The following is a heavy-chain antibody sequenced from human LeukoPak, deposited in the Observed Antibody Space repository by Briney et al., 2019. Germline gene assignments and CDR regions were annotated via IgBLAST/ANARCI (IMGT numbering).Heavy chain of an antibody. V-gene: IGHV3-30-3*01. J-gene: IGHJ2*01. CDR2: VSYDGSNK. CDR1: GFIFSSYT. CDR3: ARGGRFGDLILYWYFDL. D-gene: IGHD3-10*01. Sequence: GGSLRLSRAASGFIFSSYTTHWVRQAPGKGLEWVAVVSYDGSNKYYADSVKGRFTISRDNSKNTLYLQMNSLRAEDTALYYCARGGRFGDLILYWYFDLWGRGTLVTVSS.